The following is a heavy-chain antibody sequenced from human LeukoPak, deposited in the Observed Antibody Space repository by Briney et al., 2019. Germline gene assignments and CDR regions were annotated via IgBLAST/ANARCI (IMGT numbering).Heavy chain of an antibody. J-gene: IGHJ4*02. CDR2: ISGSGGTT. V-gene: IGHV3-23*01. D-gene: IGHD6-6*01. CDR1: GFTFSSYA. CDR3: AKDREYSSSSLSDY. Sequence: GGSLRLSCAASGFTFSSYAMAWVRQAPGKGLEWVSAISGSGGTTYYADSVKGRFTISRDNSKNTLDLQMNSLRAEDTAVYYCAKDREYSSSSLSDYWGQGTLVTVSS.